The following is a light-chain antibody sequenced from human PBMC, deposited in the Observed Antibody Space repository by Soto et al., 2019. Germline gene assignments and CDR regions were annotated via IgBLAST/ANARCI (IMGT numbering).Light chain of an antibody. CDR1: QSISSW. Sequence: DIQMNQSPSTLSASVGDRVTITCRASQSISSWLAWYQQKPGKAPKLLIYKASRLETGVPSRFSGSGSETEFILTISSLQHDDFAIYYCQQYDSYPYTFGQGTKLEIK. J-gene: IGKJ2*01. V-gene: IGKV1-5*03. CDR3: QQYDSYPYT. CDR2: KAS.